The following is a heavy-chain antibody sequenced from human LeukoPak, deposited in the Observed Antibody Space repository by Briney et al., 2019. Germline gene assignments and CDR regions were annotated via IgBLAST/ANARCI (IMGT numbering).Heavy chain of an antibody. CDR1: GYTFTSYY. Sequence: ASVKVSCKASGYTFTSYYMHWVRQAPGQGLEWMGIINPSGGSTSYAQKFQGRVTMTRDTSTSTVYMELSSLRSEDTAVCYCARGIDGSGSYYNTPYYYYGMDVWGQGTTVTVSS. V-gene: IGHV1-46*01. D-gene: IGHD3-10*01. CDR2: INPSGGST. J-gene: IGHJ6*02. CDR3: ARGIDGSGSYYNTPYYYYGMDV.